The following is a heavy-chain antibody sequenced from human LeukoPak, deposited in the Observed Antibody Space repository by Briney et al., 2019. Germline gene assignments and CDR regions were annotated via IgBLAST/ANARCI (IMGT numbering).Heavy chain of an antibody. CDR1: GGTFSSYT. J-gene: IGHJ4*02. V-gene: IGHV1-69*02. CDR2: IIPILGIA. Sequence: ASVKVSCKASGGTFSSYTISWVRQAPGQGLEWMGWIIPILGIANYAQKCQGRVTITADKSTSTAYMELSSLRSEDTAVYYCARESYGSGSFGDYWGQGTLVTVSS. D-gene: IGHD3-10*01. CDR3: ARESYGSGSFGDY.